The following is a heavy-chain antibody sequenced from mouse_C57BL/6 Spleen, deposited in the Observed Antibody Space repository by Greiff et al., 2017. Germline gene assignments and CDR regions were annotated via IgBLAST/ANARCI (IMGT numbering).Heavy chain of an antibody. D-gene: IGHD1-1*01. J-gene: IGHJ1*03. CDR2: IYPGDGDT. V-gene: IGHV1-82*01. Sequence: QVQLQQSGPELVKPGASVKISCKASGYAFSSSWMNWVKQRPGKGLEWIGRIYPGDGDTNYNGKFKGKATLTADKSDSTAYMQLSSLTSEDSAVYFCARSPYYYGSSLGYFDVWGTGTTVTVSS. CDR1: GYAFSSSW. CDR3: ARSPYYYGSSLGYFDV.